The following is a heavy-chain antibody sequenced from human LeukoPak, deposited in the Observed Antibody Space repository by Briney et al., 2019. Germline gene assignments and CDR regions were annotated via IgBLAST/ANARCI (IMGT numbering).Heavy chain of an antibody. CDR3: AEANNTGYYYYGMDV. V-gene: IGHV1-2*02. CDR1: GGTFSSYA. D-gene: IGHD2-8*02. J-gene: IGHJ6*02. CDR2: INPNSGGT. Sequence: ASVKVSCKASGGTFSSYAISWVRQAPGQGLEWMGWINPNSGGTNYAQKFQGRVTMTRDTSISTAYMELSRLRSDDTAVYYCAEANNTGYYYYGMDVWGQGTTVTVPS.